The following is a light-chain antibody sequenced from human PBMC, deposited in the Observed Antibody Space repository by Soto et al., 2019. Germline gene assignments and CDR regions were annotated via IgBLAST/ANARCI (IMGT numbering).Light chain of an antibody. V-gene: IGKV3-11*01. CDR2: DAS. CDR3: QQANSFPPYT. J-gene: IGKJ2*01. CDR1: QSVGSY. Sequence: IEMTQSPATLSLSPREKATLSCRASQSVGSYLAWYQQKPGQAPRLLIFDASHRASGIPPRFSGSGSGTDFTLTISSLQPEDFATYYCQQANSFPPYTFGQGTKLEIK.